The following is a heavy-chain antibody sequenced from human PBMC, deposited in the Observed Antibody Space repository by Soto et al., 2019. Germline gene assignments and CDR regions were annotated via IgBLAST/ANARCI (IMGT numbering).Heavy chain of an antibody. V-gene: IGHV3-21*01. CDR3: AGGVATISFDY. CDR2: ISSSSSYI. J-gene: IGHJ4*02. CDR1: GFTFSSYS. D-gene: IGHD5-12*01. Sequence: EVQLVESGGGLVKPGGSPRLSCAASGFTFSSYSMSWVRQAPGKGLEWVSSISSSSSYIYYADSVKGRFTISRDNAKNALYLQMNSLRAEDTAVYSCAGGVATISFDYWGQGTLVTVSS.